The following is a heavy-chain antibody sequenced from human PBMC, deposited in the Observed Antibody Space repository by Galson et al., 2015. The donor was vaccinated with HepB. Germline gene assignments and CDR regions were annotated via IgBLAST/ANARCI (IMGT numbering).Heavy chain of an antibody. CDR3: ARPPLKNYDVLMGPPLLDC. J-gene: IGHJ4*02. V-gene: IGHV3-30-3*01. D-gene: IGHD3-9*01. Sequence: SLRLSCAASGFTFNSYAMHWVRQAPGKGLEWVAVISYDGSNKYYADSVKGRFTISRDDSKNTLYLQMNSLRAEDTAIYYCARPPLKNYDVLMGPPLLDCWGQGTLVTVSS. CDR1: GFTFNSYA. CDR2: ISYDGSNK.